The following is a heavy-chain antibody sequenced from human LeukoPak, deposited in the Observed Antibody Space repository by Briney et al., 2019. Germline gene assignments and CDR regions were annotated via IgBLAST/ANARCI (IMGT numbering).Heavy chain of an antibody. J-gene: IGHJ4*02. CDR3: AKGTSSGWYYFDY. CDR2: IYTSGST. CDR1: GGSISSGSYY. V-gene: IGHV4-61*02. D-gene: IGHD6-19*01. Sequence: SETLSLTCTVSGGSISSGSYYWSWIRQPAGKGLEWIGRIYTSGSTSYNPSLESRVTISVDTSKNQFSLKLDSVTAADTAVYYCAKGTSSGWYYFDYWGQGTLVTVSS.